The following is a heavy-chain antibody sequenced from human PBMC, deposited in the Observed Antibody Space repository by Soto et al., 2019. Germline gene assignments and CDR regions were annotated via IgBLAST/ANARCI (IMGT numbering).Heavy chain of an antibody. J-gene: IGHJ4*02. CDR1: GFSLSDYW. CDR3: AKEEVDYDFWSGSRPQYYFDY. Sequence: GGSLRLSCAASGFSLSDYWIHWVRQAPGKGLVWLSRIKGDGSETDYADSVRGRFTISRDNAKNTVYLQMNSLRAEDTAVYYCAKEEVDYDFWSGSRPQYYFDYWGQGTLVTVSS. D-gene: IGHD3-3*01. CDR2: IKGDGSET. V-gene: IGHV3-74*01.